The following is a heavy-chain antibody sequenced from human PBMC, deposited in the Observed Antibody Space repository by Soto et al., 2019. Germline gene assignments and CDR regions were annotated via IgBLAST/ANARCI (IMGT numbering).Heavy chain of an antibody. CDR3: ARGGHLAVVTDSFDS. V-gene: IGHV1-46*02. CDR2: IHPSGGGS. D-gene: IGHD2-21*02. CDR1: GYPFNTYY. J-gene: IGHJ4*02. Sequence: ASVKVSCKSSGYPFNTYYLHCVRQAPGQGLEWMGMIHPSGGGSTYAQKFLGRVTMTMDSSTSTVFMELTSLRSADTAVYYCARGGHLAVVTDSFDSWRQGTLVTVSS.